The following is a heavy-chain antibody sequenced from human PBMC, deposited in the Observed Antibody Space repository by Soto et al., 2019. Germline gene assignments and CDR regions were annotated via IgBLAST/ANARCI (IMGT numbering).Heavy chain of an antibody. CDR3: VTDTSALVFDY. D-gene: IGHD1-26*01. CDR2: IYSGGGT. Sequence: SETLSLTCTVSGGSVRSGSFYWSWIRQPPGKGLEWIGFIYSGGGTSYNPSLKSRVTISVDTSKNHISLNLTSVTAADTAVYYCVTDTSALVFDYWCRGALVTVSS. V-gene: IGHV4-61*03. CDR1: GGSVRSGSFY. J-gene: IGHJ4*02.